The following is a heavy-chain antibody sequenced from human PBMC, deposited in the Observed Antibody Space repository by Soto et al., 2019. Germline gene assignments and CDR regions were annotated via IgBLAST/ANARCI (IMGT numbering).Heavy chain of an antibody. CDR3: ARAPYDTRTLDY. V-gene: IGHV4-31*03. D-gene: IGHD3-9*01. CDR1: GGSISSGGYY. CDR2: IYYSGST. J-gene: IGHJ4*02. Sequence: QVQLQESGPGLVKPSPTLSLTCTVSGGSISSGGYYWSWIRQHPGKVLEWIGYIYYSGSTYYNPYLKSRVTISVDKSKNQFSLKLSSVTAADTAVYYCARAPYDTRTLDYWGQGTLVTVSS.